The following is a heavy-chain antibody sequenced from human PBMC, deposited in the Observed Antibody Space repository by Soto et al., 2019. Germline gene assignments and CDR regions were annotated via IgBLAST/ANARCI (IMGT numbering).Heavy chain of an antibody. CDR3: ARGRGGYYGSGSYRMDV. V-gene: IGHV4-34*01. Sequence: SETLSLTCAVYGGSFSGYYWSWIRQPPGKGLEWIGEINHSGSTNYNPSLKSRVTISVDTSKNQFTLKLSSVTAADTAVYYCARGRGGYYGSGSYRMDVWGQGTTVTVSS. D-gene: IGHD3-10*01. CDR1: GGSFSGYY. CDR2: INHSGST. J-gene: IGHJ6*02.